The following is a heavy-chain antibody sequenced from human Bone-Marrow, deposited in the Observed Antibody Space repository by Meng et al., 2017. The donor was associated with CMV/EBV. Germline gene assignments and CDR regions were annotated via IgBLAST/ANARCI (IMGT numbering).Heavy chain of an antibody. CDR3: ARDIVVVPAAIWGYYYYGMDV. D-gene: IGHD2-2*01. CDR2: IIPIFGTA. CDR1: GGTFSSYA. Sequence: SVKVSCKASGGTFSSYAISWVRQAPGQGLEWMGGIIPIFGTANYAQKFHGRVTITTDESTSTAYMELSSLRSEDTAVYYCARDIVVVPAAIWGYYYYGMDVWGQGTTVTVSS. J-gene: IGHJ6*02. V-gene: IGHV1-69*05.